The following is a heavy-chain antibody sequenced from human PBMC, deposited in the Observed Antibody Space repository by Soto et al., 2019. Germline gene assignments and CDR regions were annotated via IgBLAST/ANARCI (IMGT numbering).Heavy chain of an antibody. J-gene: IGHJ4*02. CDR2: IYWDDDK. V-gene: IGHV2-5*02. D-gene: IGHD6-19*01. Sequence: QITLKESGPTLVKPTQTLTLTCTFSGFSLSTSGVGVGWIRQPPGKALEWLALIYWDDDKRYSPSLKSRLTITKDTYKTQVVLTMTYMDPVGTATYYCAHQASVAGGIMGFDYWGQGTLVTVSS. CDR1: GFSLSTSGVG. CDR3: AHQASVAGGIMGFDY.